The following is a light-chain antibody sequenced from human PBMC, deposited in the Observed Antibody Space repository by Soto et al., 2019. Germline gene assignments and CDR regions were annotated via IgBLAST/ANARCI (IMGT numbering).Light chain of an antibody. CDR2: DAS. CDR1: QSISTS. CDR3: QQYNTDPWT. V-gene: IGKV1-5*01. J-gene: IGKJ1*01. Sequence: DIQMTQSPSTLSASVGDRVTITCRASQSISTSLAWFRQKPGKAPKLLIYDASNLESGVPSRFSGSVSGTEFTLTISSLQPDDFATYFCQQYNTDPWTFGQGTEVDTK.